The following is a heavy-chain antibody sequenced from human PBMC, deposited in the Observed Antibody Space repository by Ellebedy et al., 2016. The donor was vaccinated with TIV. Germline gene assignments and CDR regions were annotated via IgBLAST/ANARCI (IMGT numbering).Heavy chain of an antibody. D-gene: IGHD6-19*01. J-gene: IGHJ5*02. CDR1: GFTFDTYA. V-gene: IGHV3-23*01. Sequence: PGGSLRLFCADSGFTFDTYAMSWVRQAPGKGLEWVSHISGSGFTTYYADSVRGRFSISRDNSKNTLFLQMNSLRADDTAVYYCAGYRGEAVAGNWFDPWGQGTLVTVSS. CDR2: ISGSGFTT. CDR3: AGYRGEAVAGNWFDP.